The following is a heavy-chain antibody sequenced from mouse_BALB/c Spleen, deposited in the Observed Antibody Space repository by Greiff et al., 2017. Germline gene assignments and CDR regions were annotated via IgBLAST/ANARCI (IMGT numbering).Heavy chain of an antibody. D-gene: IGHD1-2*01. Sequence: EVQLQESGGGLVQPGGSRKLSCAASGFTFSDYGMAWVRQAPGKGPEWVAFISNLAYSIYYADTVTGRFTISRENAKNTLYLEMSSLRSEDTAMYYCARLIHYYGYDWYFDVWGAGTTVTVSS. CDR3: ARLIHYYGYDWYFDV. CDR2: ISNLAYSI. J-gene: IGHJ1*01. CDR1: GFTFSDYG. V-gene: IGHV5-15*02.